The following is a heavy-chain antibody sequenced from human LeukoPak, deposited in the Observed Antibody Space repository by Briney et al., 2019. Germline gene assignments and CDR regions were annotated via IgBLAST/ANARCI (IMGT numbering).Heavy chain of an antibody. D-gene: IGHD2-15*01. CDR1: GGTFSSYA. J-gene: IGHJ4*02. CDR3: ARGGCSGGSCYLREYYFDY. Sequence: EASVKVSCKASGGTFSSYAISWVRQAPGQGLEWMGGIIPIFGTANYAQKFQGRVTITADESTSTAYMELSSLRSEDTAVYYCARGGCSGGSCYLREYYFDYWGQGTLVTVSS. CDR2: IIPIFGTA. V-gene: IGHV1-69*13.